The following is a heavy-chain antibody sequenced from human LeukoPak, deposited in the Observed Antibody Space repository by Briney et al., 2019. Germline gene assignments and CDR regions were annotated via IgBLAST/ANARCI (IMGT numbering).Heavy chain of an antibody. CDR2: IYHSGSS. J-gene: IGHJ3*02. CDR1: GYSISSGYY. Sequence: SETLSLTCAVSGYSISSGYYWGWIRQPPGKGLEWIGSIYHSGSSYYNPSLKSRITTSVDTSKNQFSLKLSSVTAADTAVYYCARDYYDSSENAFDIWGQGTMVTVSS. D-gene: IGHD3-22*01. V-gene: IGHV4-38-2*02. CDR3: ARDYYDSSENAFDI.